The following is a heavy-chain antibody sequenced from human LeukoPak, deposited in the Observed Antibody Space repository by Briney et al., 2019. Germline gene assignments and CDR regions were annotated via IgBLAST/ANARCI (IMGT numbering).Heavy chain of an antibody. Sequence: GGSLRLSCTVSGFTFGDYGMNWVRQAPGKGLEWVSSIVSSSANIYYADSVKGRFTISRDNAKNSVYLQMNSLRVEDTAVYYCARGLCGGDCYDYWGQGNLVTVSS. CDR3: ARGLCGGDCYDY. D-gene: IGHD2-21*01. CDR2: IVSSSANI. CDR1: GFTFGDYG. V-gene: IGHV3-21*01. J-gene: IGHJ4*02.